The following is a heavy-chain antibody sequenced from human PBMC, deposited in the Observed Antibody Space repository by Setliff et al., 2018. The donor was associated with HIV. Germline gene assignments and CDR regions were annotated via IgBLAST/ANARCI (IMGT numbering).Heavy chain of an antibody. V-gene: IGHV4-59*08. CDR1: GPSINIHY. D-gene: IGHD6-19*01. CDR2: IYSTGST. CDR3: ARATWLVHPFPLYYFDY. J-gene: IGHJ4*02. Sequence: SETLSLTCTVSGPSINIHYWSWIRQSPGKAFEWIGYIYSTGSTNYNPSLQSRVTISMVASRNQFSLKVTSVTAADTAVYYCARATWLVHPFPLYYFDYWGQGTLVTVSS.